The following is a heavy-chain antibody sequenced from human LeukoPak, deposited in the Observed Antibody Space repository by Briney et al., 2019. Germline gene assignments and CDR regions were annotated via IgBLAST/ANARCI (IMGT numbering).Heavy chain of an antibody. CDR1: GFTFSSYA. V-gene: IGHV3-23*01. J-gene: IGHJ4*02. D-gene: IGHD2-15*01. Sequence: GGSLRLSCAASGFTFSSYAMSWVRQAPGKGLEWVSAISGSGGSTYYADSVKGRFTISRDNSKNTLYLQMNSLRTEDTAVYYCAKAVGYCSGGSCYHLIDYWGQGTLVTVSS. CDR2: ISGSGGST. CDR3: AKAVGYCSGGSCYHLIDY.